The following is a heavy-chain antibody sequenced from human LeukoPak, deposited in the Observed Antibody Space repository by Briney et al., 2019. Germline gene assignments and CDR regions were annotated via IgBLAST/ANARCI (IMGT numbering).Heavy chain of an antibody. CDR2: IPSSGPIT. CDR3: AKDRYYDSSGYFTGY. J-gene: IGHJ4*02. V-gene: IGHV3-23*01. D-gene: IGHD3-22*01. Sequence: GGSLRLSCAASGFTFSSYAMSWVRQAPGKGLEWVSGIPSSGPITYYADSVKGRFTISRDNSKNTVYLQMDSLRVDDTAVYYCAKDRYYDSSGYFTGYWGQGTLVTVSS. CDR1: GFTFSSYA.